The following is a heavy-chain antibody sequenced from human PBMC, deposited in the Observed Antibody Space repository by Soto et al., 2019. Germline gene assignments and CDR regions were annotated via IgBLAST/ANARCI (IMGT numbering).Heavy chain of an antibody. D-gene: IGHD3-22*01. J-gene: IGHJ6*02. CDR3: ARDLSGYYDSSGYPRWGMDV. CDR1: GFTCSDYA. CDR2: ISGTNYNIYSI. V-gene: IGHV3-23*01. Sequence: GGSLRLSWAASGFTCSDYAMSWVRQAPGKGLEWVSGISGTNYNIYSIYYADSVKGRFTISRDNSQNMLYLQMNSLRAEDTAVYYCARDLSGYYDSSGYPRWGMDVWGQGTTITVSS.